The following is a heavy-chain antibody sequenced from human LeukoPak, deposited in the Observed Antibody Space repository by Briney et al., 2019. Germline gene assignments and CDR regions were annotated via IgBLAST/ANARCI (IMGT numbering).Heavy chain of an antibody. J-gene: IGHJ4*02. CDR3: ARGFCSDEICQVFTH. Sequence: SETLSLTCNVSGGAVNSYYWSWIRQTPGEGLKWIGYISHNGNIDYAPSLKSRVTMSIGTTKNQFSLKLTSVTAADTALYFCARGFCSDEICQVFTHWGQGILVTVSS. V-gene: IGHV4-59*02. D-gene: IGHD3-3*01. CDR1: GGAVNSYY. CDR2: ISHNGNI.